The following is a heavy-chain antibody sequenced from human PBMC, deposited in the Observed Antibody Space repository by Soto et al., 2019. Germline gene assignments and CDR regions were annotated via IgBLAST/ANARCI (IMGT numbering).Heavy chain of an antibody. CDR1: GVTFSNVW. J-gene: IGHJ4*02. D-gene: IGHD3-10*01. Sequence: EVQLVESGGGLVIPGGSLRLSCAASGVTFSNVWVTWVRQAPGRGLEWVGRIKSNAYGRAIDYAAPVKGRFTISRDDSRNTVSLQMNSLKTEDTAVYHCTTGLRWFGEFWGQGSRVTVSS. CDR3: TTGLRWFGEF. V-gene: IGHV3-15*01. CDR2: IKSNAYGRAI.